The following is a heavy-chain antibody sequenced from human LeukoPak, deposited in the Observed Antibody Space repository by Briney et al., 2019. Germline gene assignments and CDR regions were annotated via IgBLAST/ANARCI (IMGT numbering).Heavy chain of an antibody. Sequence: SETLSLTCTVSGGSISSHYWSWIRQPPGKGLEWIGYIYYSGSTNYNPSLKRRVTISVDTSKNQFSLKLSSVTAADTAVYYCARGRIDTAIFDYWGQGTLVTVSS. V-gene: IGHV4-59*11. J-gene: IGHJ4*02. CDR1: GGSISSHY. CDR3: ARGRIDTAIFDY. CDR2: IYYSGST. D-gene: IGHD5-18*01.